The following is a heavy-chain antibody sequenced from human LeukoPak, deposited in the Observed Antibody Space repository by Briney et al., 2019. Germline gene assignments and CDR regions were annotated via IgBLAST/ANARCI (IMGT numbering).Heavy chain of an antibody. D-gene: IGHD3-10*01. CDR3: AKMTDSTPYSSGTFDS. CDR1: GFTLRSYA. J-gene: IGHJ4*02. CDR2: ISDTGDKT. V-gene: IGHV3-23*01. Sequence: GGSLRLSCSASGFTLRSYAMGWVRQAPGKGLEWVSAISDTGDKTYYADSVKGRFTISRDNSRNTLYLQMSRLRAEDTALFYCAKMTDSTPYSSGTFDSWGQGTLVTVAS.